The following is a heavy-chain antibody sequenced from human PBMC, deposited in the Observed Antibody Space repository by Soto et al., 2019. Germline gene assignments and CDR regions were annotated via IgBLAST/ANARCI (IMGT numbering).Heavy chain of an antibody. J-gene: IGHJ6*02. D-gene: IGHD5-12*01. Sequence: SSETLSLTCTVSGGSISSSSYYWGWIRQPPGKGLEWIGSIDYSGTTYYNPSLKSRVTLSVNTSKHPFSLKLSSVTAADTAVYFCARQGLPLDYYYYGMDVWGQGTTVTVSS. CDR2: IDYSGTT. V-gene: IGHV4-39*01. CDR3: ARQGLPLDYYYYGMDV. CDR1: GGSISSSSYY.